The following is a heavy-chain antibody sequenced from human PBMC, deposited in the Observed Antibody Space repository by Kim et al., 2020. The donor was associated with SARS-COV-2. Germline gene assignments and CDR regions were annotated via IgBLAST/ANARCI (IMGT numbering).Heavy chain of an antibody. CDR2: IIPILGIA. V-gene: IGHV1-69*04. CDR1: GGTFSSYA. CDR3: ARSRERQQLDWFDP. Sequence: SVKVSCKASGGTFSSYAISWVRQAPGQGLEWMGRIIPILGIANYAQKFQGRVTITADKSTSTAYMELSSLRSEDTAVYYCARSRERQQLDWFDPWGQGTLVTVSS. J-gene: IGHJ5*02. D-gene: IGHD6-13*01.